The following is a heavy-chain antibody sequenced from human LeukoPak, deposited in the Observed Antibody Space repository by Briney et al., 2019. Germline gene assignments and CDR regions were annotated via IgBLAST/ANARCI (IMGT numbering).Heavy chain of an antibody. V-gene: IGHV4-34*01. CDR2: INHSGST. J-gene: IGHJ6*02. Sequence: SETLSLTCAVYGGSFSGYYWSWIRQPPGKGLEWIGEINHSGSTNYNPSLKSRVTISVDTSKNQFSLKLSSVTAADTAVYYCARAGCSSTSCYGYYYYYGMDVWGQGTTVTVSS. D-gene: IGHD2-2*01. CDR1: GGSFSGYY. CDR3: ARAGCSSTSCYGYYYYYGMDV.